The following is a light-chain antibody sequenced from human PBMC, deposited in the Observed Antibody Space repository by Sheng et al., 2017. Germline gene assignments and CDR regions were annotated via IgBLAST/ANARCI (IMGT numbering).Light chain of an antibody. V-gene: IGKV3-20*01. CDR3: QQYGSPRGV. Sequence: EIVLTQSPGTLSLSPGERATLSCRASQSVSSSYLAWYQQKPGQAPRLLIYGASSRATGIPDRFSGSGSGTDFTLTISRLEPEDFAVYYCQQYGSPRGVFGQGTKLEIK. CDR2: GAS. J-gene: IGKJ2*01. CDR1: QSVSSSY.